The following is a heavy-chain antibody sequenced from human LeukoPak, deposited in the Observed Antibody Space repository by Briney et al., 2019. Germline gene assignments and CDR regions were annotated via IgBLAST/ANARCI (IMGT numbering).Heavy chain of an antibody. CDR3: ANSRDYYGSGSYYY. D-gene: IGHD3-10*01. V-gene: IGHV3-23*01. CDR1: GFTFSSYA. CDR2: ISGSGGST. Sequence: GGSLRLSCAASGFTFSSYAMSWVRQAPGKGLEWVSAISGSGGSTYYADSVKGRFTISRDNPKNTLYLQMNSLRAEDTAVYYCANSRDYYGSGSYYYWGQGTLVTVSS. J-gene: IGHJ4*02.